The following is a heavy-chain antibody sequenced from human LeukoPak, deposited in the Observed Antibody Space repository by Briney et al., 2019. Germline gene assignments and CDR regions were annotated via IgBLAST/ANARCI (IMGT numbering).Heavy chain of an antibody. V-gene: IGHV3-43*02. CDR2: ISGDGVST. J-gene: IGHJ4*02. CDR1: GFTFKNYG. Sequence: GKSLRLSCEASGFTFKNYGMHWVRQAPGKGLEWVSLISGDGVSTFYADSVKGRFSISRDNSKNSLYLEMNSLRTEDAAMYYCAKESGKFDYWGQGTLVAVSS. CDR3: AKESGKFDY.